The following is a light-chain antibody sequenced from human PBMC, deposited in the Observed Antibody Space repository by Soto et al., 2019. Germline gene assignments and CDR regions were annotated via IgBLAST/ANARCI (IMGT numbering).Light chain of an antibody. J-gene: IGKJ5*01. Sequence: EIVRTQSPATLSVSPGERATLSCRASQSVSSNLAWYQQKPGQAPRLLIYGASNRATGIPARFSGSGSGTDFTLTISSLEPEDFAVYYCQQRSNWPPITFGQGTRLEIK. CDR2: GAS. V-gene: IGKV3-11*01. CDR1: QSVSSN. CDR3: QQRSNWPPIT.